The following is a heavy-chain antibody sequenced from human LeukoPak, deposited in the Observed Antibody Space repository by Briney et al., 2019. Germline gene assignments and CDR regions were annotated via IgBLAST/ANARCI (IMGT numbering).Heavy chain of an antibody. Sequence: ASVKVSCKASGYTFSSYGISWVRQAPGQGLEWMGWINAYNGNTNYAQMLQGRVTMTTDTSTSTAYMELRSLRSDDTAVYYCARGFTMVRGVIYYFDYWGQGTLVTVSS. J-gene: IGHJ4*02. V-gene: IGHV1-18*01. CDR2: INAYNGNT. CDR1: GYTFSSYG. D-gene: IGHD3-10*01. CDR3: ARGFTMVRGVIYYFDY.